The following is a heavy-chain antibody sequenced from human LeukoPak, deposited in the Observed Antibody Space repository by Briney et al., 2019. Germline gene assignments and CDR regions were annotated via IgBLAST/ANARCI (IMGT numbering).Heavy chain of an antibody. CDR3: ARGYDIDV. Sequence: SETLSLTCTVSGGSISNYYWSWIRQPPGKALEWIGYIYYTGTTKYNPSLKSRATISLDTSKNLFSLKLTSVTAADTALFFCARGYDIDVWGQGTTVTVSS. CDR2: IYYTGTT. CDR1: GGSISNYY. J-gene: IGHJ6*02. V-gene: IGHV4-59*01.